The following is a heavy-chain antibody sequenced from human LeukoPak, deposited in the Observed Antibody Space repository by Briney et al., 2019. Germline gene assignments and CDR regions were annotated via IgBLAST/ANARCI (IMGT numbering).Heavy chain of an antibody. CDR3: ARDGEYSSSNDWFDP. CDR1: GFTFSSYS. V-gene: IGHV3-21*01. Sequence: GGSLRLSCAASGFTFSSYSMNWVRQAPGKGLEWVSSISSSSSYIYYADSVKGRFTVSRDNAKNSLYLQMNSLRAEDTAVYYCARDGEYSSSNDWFDPWGQGTLVTVSS. D-gene: IGHD6-6*01. J-gene: IGHJ5*02. CDR2: ISSSSSYI.